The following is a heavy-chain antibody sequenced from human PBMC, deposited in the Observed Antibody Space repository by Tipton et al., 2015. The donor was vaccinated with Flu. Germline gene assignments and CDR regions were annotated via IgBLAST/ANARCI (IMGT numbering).Heavy chain of an antibody. CDR3: ATLTGDDY. D-gene: IGHD7-27*01. Sequence: SGFIFDSSDMHWVRQAPGKGLEWLSYISSSGSTISYADSVRGRFTISRDNAKNSLYLQLNSLRAEDTALYYCATLTGDDYWGQGDLVTVSS. CDR2: ISSSGSTI. J-gene: IGHJ4*02. CDR1: GFIFDSSD. V-gene: IGHV3-48*03.